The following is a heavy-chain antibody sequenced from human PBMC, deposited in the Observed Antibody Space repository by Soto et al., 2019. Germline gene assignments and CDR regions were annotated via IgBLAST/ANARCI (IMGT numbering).Heavy chain of an antibody. CDR3: ARENSGEGMYYDFWSGSGYYGMDV. CDR1: GGSVSSGSYY. J-gene: IGHJ6*02. Sequence: KPSETLSLTCTVSGGSVSSGSYYWSWIRQPPGKGLEWIGYIYYSGSTNYNPSLKSRVTISVDTSKNQFSLKLSSVTAADTAVYYCARENSGEGMYYDFWSGSGYYGMDVWGQGTTVTVSS. D-gene: IGHD3-3*01. V-gene: IGHV4-61*01. CDR2: IYYSGST.